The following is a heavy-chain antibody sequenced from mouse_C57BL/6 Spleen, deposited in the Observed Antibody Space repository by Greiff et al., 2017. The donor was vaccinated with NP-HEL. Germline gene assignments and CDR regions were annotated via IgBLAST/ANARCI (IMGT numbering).Heavy chain of an antibody. CDR2: ISYDGSN. CDR1: GYSITSGYY. J-gene: IGHJ2*01. V-gene: IGHV3-6*01. D-gene: IGHD2-1*01. Sequence: EVKLQQSGPGLVKPSQSLSLTCSVTGYSITSGYYWNWIRQFPGNKLEWMGYISYDGSNNYNPSLKNRISITRDTSKNQFFLKLNSVTTEDTATYYCARYGNYAYDGYYFDYWGQGTTLTVSS. CDR3: ARYGNYAYDGYYFDY.